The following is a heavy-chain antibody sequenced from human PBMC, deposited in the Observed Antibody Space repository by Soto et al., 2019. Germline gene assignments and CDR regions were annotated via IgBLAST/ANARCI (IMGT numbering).Heavy chain of an antibody. Sequence: ASVKVSCKASGYISSSHCIYWVRQAPGQGLQWMGIINPGGGRTAYAQKFQGRVTLTRDMSTSTVYMELTSLTYDDTAVYYCARDVSGPGATYVMDVWGQGTTLTVSS. CDR3: ARDVSGPGATYVMDV. V-gene: IGHV1-46*01. J-gene: IGHJ6*02. CDR2: INPGGGRT. CDR1: GYISSSHC. D-gene: IGHD2-2*01.